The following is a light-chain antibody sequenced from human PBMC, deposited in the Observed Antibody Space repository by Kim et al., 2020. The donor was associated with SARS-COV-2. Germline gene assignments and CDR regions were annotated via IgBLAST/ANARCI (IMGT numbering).Light chain of an antibody. CDR2: LNSDGSH. CDR3: QTWGTGINWV. J-gene: IGLJ3*02. CDR1: SGHSSYA. Sequence: VKLTCTRSSGHSSYAIAWHQQQPEKGPRYLMKLNSDGSHSKGDGIPDRFSGSSSGAERYLTISSLQSEDEADYYCQTWGTGINWVFGGGTKLTVL. V-gene: IGLV4-69*01.